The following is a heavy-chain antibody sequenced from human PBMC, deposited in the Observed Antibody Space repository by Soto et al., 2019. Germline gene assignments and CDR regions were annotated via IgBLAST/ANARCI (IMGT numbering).Heavy chain of an antibody. CDR3: ARDVSVMTSVFGF. CDR2: ITPMIGTT. Sequence: QVHLVQSGAEVKRPGSSVRVSCRASGGTFYTYAFTWVRQAPGQGLEWMGGITPMIGTTKYAQKFHGRVTFSADESASSAYLELSNLRSDEPAVYYCARDVSVMTSVFGFWGQGTLITVSS. V-gene: IGHV1-69*01. CDR1: GGTFYTYA. J-gene: IGHJ4*02. D-gene: IGHD2-8*01.